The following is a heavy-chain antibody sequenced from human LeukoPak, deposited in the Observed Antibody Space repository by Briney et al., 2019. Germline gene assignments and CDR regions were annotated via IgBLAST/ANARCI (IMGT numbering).Heavy chain of an antibody. J-gene: IGHJ6*02. D-gene: IGHD3-10*01. CDR1: GYTFTGYY. V-gene: IGHV1-2*02. CDR2: INPNSGGT. CDR3: ARIELLWFGELLRTPALYGMDV. Sequence: ASVKVSCKASGYTFTGYYIHWVRQAPGQGLEWMGWINPNSGGTSFAQNFQGRVTMTRDTSISTAYMELSRLRSDDTAVYYCARIELLWFGELLRTPALYGMDVWGQGTTVTVSS.